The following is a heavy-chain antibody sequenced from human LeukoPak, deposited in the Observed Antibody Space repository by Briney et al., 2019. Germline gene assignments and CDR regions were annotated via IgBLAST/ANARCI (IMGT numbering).Heavy chain of an antibody. D-gene: IGHD2-21*01. CDR1: AFTFSNFG. J-gene: IGHJ6*03. CDR2: IRYDGSNK. V-gene: IGHV3-30*02. CDR3: AKEVAGDYYMDV. Sequence: GGSLRLSCAASAFTFSNFGMHWVRQPPGKGLEWVTFIRYDGSNKYYADSVKSRFTISRDNSKNTLYLQMNSLRGEDTAVYYCAKEVAGDYYMDVWGKGTTVTISS.